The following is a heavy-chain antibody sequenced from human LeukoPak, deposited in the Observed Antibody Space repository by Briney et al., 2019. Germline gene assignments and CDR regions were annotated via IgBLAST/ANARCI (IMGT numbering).Heavy chain of an antibody. V-gene: IGHV1-69*13. J-gene: IGHJ3*02. D-gene: IGHD1-26*01. CDR1: GGAFGRYA. CDR2: IIPIFRTP. CDR3: ARGWVGIVGATADDALDI. Sequence: ASVKVSCTESGGAFGRYAISWVRQAPGQRLEWMGGIIPIFRTPKFAQGFQGRVSITADESTTTVYMELRRLRSEDTAVYYCARGWVGIVGATADDALDIWGQGTMVTVSS.